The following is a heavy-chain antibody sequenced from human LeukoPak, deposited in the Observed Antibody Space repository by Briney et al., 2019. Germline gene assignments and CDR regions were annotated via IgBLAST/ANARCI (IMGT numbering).Heavy chain of an antibody. D-gene: IGHD5-18*01. CDR2: VYPDDSHA. V-gene: IGHV5-51*01. CDR3: ARGRFSYDFDF. CDR1: GYSFTNYW. J-gene: IGHJ4*02. Sequence: GESLKISCKGSGYSFTNYWIGWVRQMPGKGLEWMGIVYPDDSHATYSPSFEGLVTMSADKSVSTAYLQWSSLKASDTAMYYCARGRFSYDFDFWGQGTLVTVSS.